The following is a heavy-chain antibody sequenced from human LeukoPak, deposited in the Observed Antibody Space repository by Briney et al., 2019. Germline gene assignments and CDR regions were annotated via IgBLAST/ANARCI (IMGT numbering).Heavy chain of an antibody. CDR2: IKSKTDGGTT. CDR1: GFTFSNAW. CDR3: TAGANYYGSGSYVL. J-gene: IGHJ4*02. D-gene: IGHD3-10*01. V-gene: IGHV3-15*01. Sequence: PGGSLRLSCAASGFTFSNAWMSWVRQAPGKGLEWVGRIKSKTDGGTTDYAAPVKGRFTISRDDSKNTLYLQMNSLKTEHTAVYYCTAGANYYGSGSYVLWGQGTLVTVSS.